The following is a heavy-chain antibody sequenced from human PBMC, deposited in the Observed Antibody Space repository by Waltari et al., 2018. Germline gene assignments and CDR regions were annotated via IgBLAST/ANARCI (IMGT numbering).Heavy chain of an antibody. D-gene: IGHD3-3*01. Sequence: VQLVQSGAEVKKPGSSVTVPCKAAGGTFRRYAIHAFRQAPGQGLEWMGWIIPIFGTANYAQKFQGRVTITADESTSTAYMELSSLRSEDTAVYYCARSTYYDFWSGYPFDYWGQGTLVTVSS. J-gene: IGHJ4*02. CDR3: ARSTYYDFWSGYPFDY. V-gene: IGHV1-69*01. CDR1: GGTFRRYA. CDR2: IIPIFGTA.